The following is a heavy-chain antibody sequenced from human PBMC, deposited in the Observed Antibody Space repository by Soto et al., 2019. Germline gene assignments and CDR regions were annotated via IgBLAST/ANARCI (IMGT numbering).Heavy chain of an antibody. Sequence: TLSLTCTVSGGSMRNYFWTWIRQPPGKGLEWIGYIHYSGATSFFPSYNPSLRSRVTISEDTSKNQFSLKLLSVTTADTAVYFCAAGEASSRNLAPYYLDFWGQGTLVTVSS. CDR1: GGSMRNYF. CDR3: AAGEASSRNLAPYYLDF. V-gene: IGHV4-59*01. CDR2: IHYSGATSFFP. D-gene: IGHD6-13*01. J-gene: IGHJ4*02.